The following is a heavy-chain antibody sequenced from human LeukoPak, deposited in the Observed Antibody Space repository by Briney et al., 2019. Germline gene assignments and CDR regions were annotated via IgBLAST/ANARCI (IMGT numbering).Heavy chain of an antibody. J-gene: IGHJ4*02. V-gene: IGHV3-30-3*01. CDR3: ARDGDTAIRGVNFDH. CDR2: MSYDGNNK. Sequence: PGRSLRLSCAASGFTFSTHAIHWVRQAPGKGLEWVAVMSYDGNNKYYADSVKGRFTISRDNSKNTLYLDMNNLIIEDTAVYHCARDGDTAIRGVNFDHWGQGTLVTVSS. D-gene: IGHD3-10*01. CDR1: GFTFSTHA.